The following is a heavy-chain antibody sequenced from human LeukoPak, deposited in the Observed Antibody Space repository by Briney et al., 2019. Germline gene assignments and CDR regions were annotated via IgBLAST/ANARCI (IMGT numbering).Heavy chain of an antibody. CDR1: GGSISSYY. CDR3: ARGKDCGGDCYPYYFDY. V-gene: IGHV4-59*01. Sequence: SETLSLTXTVSGGSISSYYWSWIRQPPGKGLEWIGYIYYSGSTNYNPSLKSRVTISVDTSKNQFSLKLSSVTAADTAVYYCARGKDCGGDCYPYYFDYWGQGTLVTVSS. D-gene: IGHD2-21*02. J-gene: IGHJ4*02. CDR2: IYYSGST.